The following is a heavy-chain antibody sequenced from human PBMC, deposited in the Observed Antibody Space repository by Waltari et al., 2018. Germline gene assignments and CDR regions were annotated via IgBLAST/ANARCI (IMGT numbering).Heavy chain of an antibody. CDR3: ATDPRDMVQGVIRVGWFDP. J-gene: IGHJ5*02. Sequence: QVQLVQSGAEVKKPGASVKVSCKVSGYTLTELSMHWVRQAPGKGLEWMGGFEPEDGETIYAQKFQGRVTMTEDTSTDTAYMELSSLRSEDTAVYYCATDPRDMVQGVIRVGWFDPWGQGTLVTVSS. V-gene: IGHV1-24*01. CDR1: GYTLTELS. CDR2: FEPEDGET. D-gene: IGHD3-10*01.